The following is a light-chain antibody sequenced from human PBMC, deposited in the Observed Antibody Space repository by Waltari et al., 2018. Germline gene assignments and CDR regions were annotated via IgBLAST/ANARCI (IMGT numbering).Light chain of an antibody. J-gene: IGLJ1*01. V-gene: IGLV2-23*01. CDR1: SSDVGSYNL. CDR3: CSYAGSSTYV. CDR2: EGS. Sequence: QSALTQPASVSGSPGQSITISCTGTSSDVGSYNLVSWYQQHPGKAPKLTIYEGSKRPSGVSNRFSGSKHGNTASLTISGLQPEDEADYYCCSYAGSSTYVFGTGTKVTVL.